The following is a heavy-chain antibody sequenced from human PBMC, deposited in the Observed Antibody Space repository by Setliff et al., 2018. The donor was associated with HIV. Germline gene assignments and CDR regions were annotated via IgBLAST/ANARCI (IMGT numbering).Heavy chain of an antibody. CDR1: GFTFNNYA. CDR3: VRPVREPVD. J-gene: IGHJ4*02. D-gene: IGHD6-19*01. Sequence: PGGSLRLSCAASGFTFNNYAMSWVRHPPGKGLEWVPTLGIGTDTYYTDSVKGRFTISRDSSKNTMYLQMNSLRAEDTAMYYCVRPVREPVDWGQGTLVT. V-gene: IGHV3-23*01. CDR2: LGIGTDT.